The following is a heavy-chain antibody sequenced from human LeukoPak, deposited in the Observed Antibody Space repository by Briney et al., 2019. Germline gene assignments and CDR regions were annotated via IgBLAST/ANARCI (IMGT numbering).Heavy chain of an antibody. CDR1: GGFNTHYY. D-gene: IGHD6-13*01. J-gene: IGHJ3*02. CDR3: ARVTRSSSWFLDAFDI. Sequence: SETLSLTCSVSGGFNTHYYWSWIRQPPGKGLEWIGYFYHSGSTNYNPSLKSRVTISVDTSKNQFSLKLSSVTAADTAVYYCARVTRSSSWFLDAFDIWGQGTMVTVSS. CDR2: FYHSGST. V-gene: IGHV4-59*12.